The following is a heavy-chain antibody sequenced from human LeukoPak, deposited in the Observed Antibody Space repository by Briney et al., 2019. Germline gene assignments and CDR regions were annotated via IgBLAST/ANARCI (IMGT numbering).Heavy chain of an antibody. Sequence: PGGSLRLSCAASGFTFSSYWMSWVRQAPGKGLEWVANIKQDGSEKYHVDSVKGRFTISRDNAKNSLYLQMNSLRAEDTAVYYCARVPSFYYYYYMDVWGKGTTVTVSS. CDR2: IKQDGSEK. V-gene: IGHV3-7*01. J-gene: IGHJ6*03. CDR3: ARVPSFYYYYYMDV. D-gene: IGHD2-2*01. CDR1: GFTFSSYW.